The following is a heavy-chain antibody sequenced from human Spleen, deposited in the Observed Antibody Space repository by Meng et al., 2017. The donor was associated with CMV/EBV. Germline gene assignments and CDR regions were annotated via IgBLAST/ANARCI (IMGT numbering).Heavy chain of an antibody. J-gene: IGHJ6*02. CDR3: AKVGPTILSPMDV. CDR1: GFTFNRYA. V-gene: IGHV3-23*01. CDR2: ITSSGAST. D-gene: IGHD3-10*01. Sequence: GGPLRLSCAASGFTFNRYAMSWVRQAPGKGLDWVSTITSSGASTDYADSVEGRFTISRDNSKNTLYLQMNSLRAEDTAVFYCAKVGPTILSPMDVWGQGTTVTVSS.